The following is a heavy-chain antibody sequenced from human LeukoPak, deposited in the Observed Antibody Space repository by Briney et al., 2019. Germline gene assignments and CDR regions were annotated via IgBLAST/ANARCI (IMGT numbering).Heavy chain of an antibody. CDR1: GFTFSNFA. CDR2: IVGSSST. V-gene: IGHV3-21*01. CDR3: ARIGAGSSRDY. Sequence: PGGSLRLSRAASGFTFSNFAMTWVRQAPGKGLEWVSSIVGSSSTYYADSLKGRFTISRDNAKNSLYLQMNSLRAEDTAVYYCARIGAGSSRDYWGQGTLVTVSS. D-gene: IGHD6-13*01. J-gene: IGHJ4*02.